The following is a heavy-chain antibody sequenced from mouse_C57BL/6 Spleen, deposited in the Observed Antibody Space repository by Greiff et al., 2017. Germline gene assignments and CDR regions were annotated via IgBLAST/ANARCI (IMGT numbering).Heavy chain of an antibody. J-gene: IGHJ2*01. CDR2: INSDGSST. Sequence: EVQVVESEGGLVQPGSSMKLSCTASGFTFSDSYMAWVRQVPEKGLEWVAKINSDGSSTYYLDSLKSRFIISRDNAKNIPYLQMSSLKSEDTATYYCARDPHYGSSYFDHWGQGTTLTVSS. CDR1: GFTFSDSY. CDR3: ARDPHYGSSYFDH. D-gene: IGHD1-1*01. V-gene: IGHV5-16*01.